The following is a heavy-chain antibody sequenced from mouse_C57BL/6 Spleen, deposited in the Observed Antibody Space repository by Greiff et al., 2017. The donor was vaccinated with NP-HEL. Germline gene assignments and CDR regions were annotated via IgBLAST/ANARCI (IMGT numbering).Heavy chain of an antibody. V-gene: IGHV14-1*01. J-gene: IGHJ3*01. D-gene: IGHD2-1*01. Sequence: EVQLQQSGAELVRPGASVKLSCTASGFNIKDYYMHWVKQRPEQGLEWIGRIDPEDGGTEYAPKFQGKATMTADTSSNTAYLQLSSLTSEDTAVYYCTTLHVYYDNYPLAYWGQGTLVTVSA. CDR2: IDPEDGGT. CDR3: TTLHVYYDNYPLAY. CDR1: GFNIKDYY.